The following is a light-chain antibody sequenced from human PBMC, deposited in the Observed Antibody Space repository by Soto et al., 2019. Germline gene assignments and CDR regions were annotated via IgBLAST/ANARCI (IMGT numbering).Light chain of an antibody. CDR1: QSISSW. Sequence: DIQMTQSPSTLSASVGDRVTITCRASQSISSWLAWYQQKPGKAPKLLIYKASSLESGVPSRFSGRGSGTDFTLTSSSLQPEDFANYYCQQYNSYPWTFGQGTKVDIK. V-gene: IGKV1-5*03. CDR2: KAS. J-gene: IGKJ1*01. CDR3: QQYNSYPWT.